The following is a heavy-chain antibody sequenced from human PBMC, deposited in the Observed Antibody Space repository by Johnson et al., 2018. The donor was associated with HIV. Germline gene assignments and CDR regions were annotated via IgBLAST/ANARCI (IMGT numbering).Heavy chain of an antibody. V-gene: IGHV3-30*04. Sequence: QVQLVESGGGVVQPGRSLRLSCAASGFTFSSYAMHWVRQAPGKGLEWVAVISFISSSGTSVYYADSVKGRFTISRDNSKNTLYLQMNNLRAEDTAVYYCARPVEATEGAFDIWGQGTMVTVSS. CDR3: ARPVEATEGAFDI. D-gene: IGHD5-12*01. CDR1: GFTFSSYA. J-gene: IGHJ3*02. CDR2: ISFISSSGTSV.